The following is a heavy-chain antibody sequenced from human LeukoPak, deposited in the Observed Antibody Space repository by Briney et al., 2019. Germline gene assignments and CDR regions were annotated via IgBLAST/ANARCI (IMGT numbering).Heavy chain of an antibody. J-gene: IGHJ4*02. CDR3: ARHLVWGGSSSSLGY. CDR1: GFTFSSYE. CDR2: ISGSSRAI. V-gene: IGHV3-48*03. Sequence: PGGSLRLSCAASGFTFSSYEMNWVRQAPGKGLEWISYISGSSRAIYYADSVKGRFTISRDNAKNSLYLQMNSLRAEDTAVYYCARHLVWGGSSSSLGYWGQGTLVTVSS. D-gene: IGHD6-6*01.